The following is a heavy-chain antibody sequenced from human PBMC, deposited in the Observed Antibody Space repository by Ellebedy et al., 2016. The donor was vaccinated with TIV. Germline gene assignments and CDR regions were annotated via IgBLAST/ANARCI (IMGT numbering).Heavy chain of an antibody. V-gene: IGHV4-39*01. Sequence: SETLSLTCTVSGDSISRSSYYWGWIRQPPGKGLEWIGSIYYTGSTDYNPSLKSRVAISADTSKNQFSLRLSSVTAADTAVYYCVRWFGELLYVRWFDPWGQGTLVTVSS. D-gene: IGHD3-10*01. J-gene: IGHJ5*02. CDR2: IYYTGST. CDR1: GDSISRSSYY. CDR3: VRWFGELLYVRWFDP.